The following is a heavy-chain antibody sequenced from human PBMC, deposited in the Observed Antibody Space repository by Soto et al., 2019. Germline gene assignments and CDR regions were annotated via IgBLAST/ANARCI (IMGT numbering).Heavy chain of an antibody. Sequence: LRLSCAASGFTFSSYAMSWVRQAPGKGLEWVSAISGSGVSTYYADSVKGRFTISRDNSKNTLYLQMNSLRAEDTAVYYCAKSPGMYYYDSSGYYHYDYWGQGTLVTVSS. D-gene: IGHD3-22*01. CDR2: ISGSGVST. J-gene: IGHJ4*02. CDR3: AKSPGMYYYDSSGYYHYDY. V-gene: IGHV3-23*01. CDR1: GFTFSSYA.